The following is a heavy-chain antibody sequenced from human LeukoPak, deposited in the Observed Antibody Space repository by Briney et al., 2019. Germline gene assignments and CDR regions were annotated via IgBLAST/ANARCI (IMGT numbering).Heavy chain of an antibody. D-gene: IGHD6-19*01. J-gene: IGHJ4*02. CDR1: RFTFSKYW. Sequence: GGSLRLSCAASRFTFSKYWMLWVRQAPGKGLESVSRINTDGTVTTHADSVKGRFTVSRDNADNTMFLQKNRGSDGDTAVYYCATKQWLAPPPDSWGQGTPVTVSS. CDR3: ATKQWLAPPPDS. CDR2: INTDGTVT. V-gene: IGHV3-74*01.